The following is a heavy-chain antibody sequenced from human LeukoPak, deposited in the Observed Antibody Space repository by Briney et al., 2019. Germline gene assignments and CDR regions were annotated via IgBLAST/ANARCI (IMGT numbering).Heavy chain of an antibody. CDR2: IYPGDSDT. CDR1: GYSFTNIW. V-gene: IGHV5-51*01. D-gene: IGHD3-22*01. CDR3: ASAGSSSDYYYFSAFDI. Sequence: GESLKISFKGSGYSFTNIWIGWVRQMPGKGLEWVGIIYPGDSDTNYSPSFQGQVTISADKSISTAYLQWSGLKASDTAMYYCASAGSSSDYYYFSAFDIWGQGTMVTVSS. J-gene: IGHJ3*02.